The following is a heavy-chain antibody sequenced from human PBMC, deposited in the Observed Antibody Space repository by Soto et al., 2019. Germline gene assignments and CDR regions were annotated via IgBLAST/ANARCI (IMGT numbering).Heavy chain of an antibody. CDR1: GGTFSSYA. Sequence: QVQLVQSGAEVKKPGSSVKVSCKASGGTFSSYAISWVRQAPGQGLEWMGGIIPIFGTANYAQKIQGRVTITADESTSTAYMELSSLRSEDTAVYYCARGNCSGGSCYSDWFDPWGQGTLVTVSS. CDR2: IIPIFGTA. D-gene: IGHD2-15*01. V-gene: IGHV1-69*01. CDR3: ARGNCSGGSCYSDWFDP. J-gene: IGHJ5*02.